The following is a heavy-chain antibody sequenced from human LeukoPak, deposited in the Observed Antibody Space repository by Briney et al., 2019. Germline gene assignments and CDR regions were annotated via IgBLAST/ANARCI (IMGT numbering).Heavy chain of an antibody. V-gene: IGHV3-11*06. D-gene: IGHD4-17*01. Sequence: GGSLRLSCAASGFTFSDYYMSWIRQAPGKGLEWASYISSSSSCTNYADSVKGRFTISRDNAKNSLYLQMNSLRAEDTAVYYCARGYGDNPYGMDVWGQGTTVTVSS. J-gene: IGHJ6*02. CDR3: ARGYGDNPYGMDV. CDR2: ISSSSSCT. CDR1: GFTFSDYY.